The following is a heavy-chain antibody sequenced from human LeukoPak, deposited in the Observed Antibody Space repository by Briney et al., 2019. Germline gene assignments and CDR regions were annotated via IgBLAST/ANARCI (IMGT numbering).Heavy chain of an antibody. J-gene: IGHJ6*02. CDR2: INSDGSST. CDR3: ARENFYGMDV. V-gene: IGHV3-74*01. Sequence: GGSLRLSCAASGFTFSGYAMHWVRQAPGKGLVCVSRINSDGSSTSYADSVKGRFTISIDNAKNTLYLQMNSLRAEDTAVYYCARENFYGMDVWGQGTTVTVSS. CDR1: GFTFSGYA.